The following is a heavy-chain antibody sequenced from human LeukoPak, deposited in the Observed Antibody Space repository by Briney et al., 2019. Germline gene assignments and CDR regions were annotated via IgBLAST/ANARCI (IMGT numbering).Heavy chain of an antibody. CDR3: ARDIDRGYSYGHTTDY. V-gene: IGHV1-69*04. Sequence: SVKVSCKASGGTFSSYAISWVRQAPGQGLEWMGRIIPILGIANYAQKFQGRVTITADKSTSTAYMELSSLRSEDTAVYYCARDIDRGYSYGHTTDYWGQGTLVTVSS. CDR2: IIPILGIA. J-gene: IGHJ4*02. D-gene: IGHD5-18*01. CDR1: GGTFSSYA.